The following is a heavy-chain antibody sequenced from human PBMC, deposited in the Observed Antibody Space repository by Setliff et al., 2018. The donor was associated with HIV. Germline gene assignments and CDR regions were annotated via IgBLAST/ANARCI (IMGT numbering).Heavy chain of an antibody. Sequence: KPSETLSLTCTVSGGSISSYYWSWIRQPAGKGLEWIGRIYTSGSTNYNPSLKSRVTMSVDTSKNQFSLKLSSVTAADTAVYYCARVGYCSGGSCYGDWYFDLWGRGTLVTVSS. V-gene: IGHV4-4*07. J-gene: IGHJ2*01. D-gene: IGHD2-15*01. CDR3: ARVGYCSGGSCYGDWYFDL. CDR1: GGSISSYY. CDR2: IYTSGST.